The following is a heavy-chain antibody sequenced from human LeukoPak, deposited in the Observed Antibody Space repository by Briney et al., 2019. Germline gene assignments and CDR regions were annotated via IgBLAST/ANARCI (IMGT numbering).Heavy chain of an antibody. V-gene: IGHV1-8*01. D-gene: IGHD5-18*01. Sequence: ASVKVSCKASGYTFTSCDINWVRQATGQGLEWMGWMNPNSSNTGYAQKFQGRVTMTRNTSISTAYMELSRLRYEDTAVSYCARDGYSYGYGDYWGQGTLVTVSS. CDR3: ARDGYSYGYGDY. CDR2: MNPNSSNT. CDR1: GYTFTSCD. J-gene: IGHJ4*02.